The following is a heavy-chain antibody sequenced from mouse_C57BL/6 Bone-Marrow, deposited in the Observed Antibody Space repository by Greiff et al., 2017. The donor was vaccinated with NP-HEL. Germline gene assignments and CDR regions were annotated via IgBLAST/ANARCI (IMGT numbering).Heavy chain of an antibody. J-gene: IGHJ4*01. CDR1: GFTFSSYT. Sequence: DVQLVESGEGLVKPGGSLKLSCAASGFTFSSYTMSWVRQTPEKRLEWVAYISSGGDYIYYADTVKGRFTISRDNARNTLYLQMSSLKSEDTAMYYCTRDPKLHYYAMDYWGQGTSVTVSS. CDR3: TRDPKLHYYAMDY. V-gene: IGHV5-9-1*02. CDR2: ISSGGDYI.